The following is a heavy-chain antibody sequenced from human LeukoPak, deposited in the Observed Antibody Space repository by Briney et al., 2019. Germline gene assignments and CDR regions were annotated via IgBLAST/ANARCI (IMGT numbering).Heavy chain of an antibody. CDR1: GFTFSSYS. CDR2: ISSSSSYI. D-gene: IGHD1-26*01. CDR3: ARQSYSSGSYYFDY. Sequence: PGGSLRLSCAAPGFTFSSYSMNWVRQAPGKGLEWVSSISSSSSYIYYADSVEGRFTISRDNAKNSLYLQMNSLRAEDTAVYYCARQSYSSGSYYFDYWGQGTLVTVSS. V-gene: IGHV3-21*01. J-gene: IGHJ4*02.